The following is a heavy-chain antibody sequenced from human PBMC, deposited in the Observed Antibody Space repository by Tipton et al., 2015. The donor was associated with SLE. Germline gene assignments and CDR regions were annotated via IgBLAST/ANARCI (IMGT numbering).Heavy chain of an antibody. D-gene: IGHD1-26*01. V-gene: IGHV4-59*01. J-gene: IGHJ5*02. Sequence: TLSLTCAVYGGSISSYYWSWIRQPPGKGLEWIGYIYYSGSTNYNPSLKSRVTTSVDTSKNQFSLKLSAVTAADTAAYYCARQWVGATLGWFDPWGQGTLVTVSS. CDR2: IYYSGST. CDR1: GGSISSYY. CDR3: ARQWVGATLGWFDP.